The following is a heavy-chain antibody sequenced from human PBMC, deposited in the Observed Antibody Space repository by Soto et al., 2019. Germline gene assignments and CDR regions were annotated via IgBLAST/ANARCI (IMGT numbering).Heavy chain of an antibody. CDR1: GYTFFTYD. CDR2: ISTYSGDT. D-gene: IGHD5-12*01. CDR3: ARHHGPTTSENWFDP. V-gene: IGHV1-18*01. Sequence: QVHLVQSGVEVKTPGASVKVSCQASGYTFFTYDISWVRQAPGQGLEWMGWISTYSGDTKYAQKFQGRVTMTTDTSTTTASLELTSLRSDDTAVYYCARHHGPTTSENWFDPWGQGTLVTVSS. J-gene: IGHJ5*02.